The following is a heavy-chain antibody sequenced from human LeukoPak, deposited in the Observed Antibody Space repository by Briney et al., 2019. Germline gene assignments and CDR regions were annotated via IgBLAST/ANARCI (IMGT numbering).Heavy chain of an antibody. CDR3: ASSSGSYWFDY. V-gene: IGHV3-21*04. J-gene: IGHJ4*02. D-gene: IGHD3-10*01. CDR2: ISSSSSYI. Sequence: GGSLRLSCAASGFTFSSDSMNWVRQAPGKGLEWVSSISSSSSYIYYADSVKGRFTISRDNSKNTVYLQMDSLRADDTAVYYCASSSGSYWFDYWGQGTLVTVSS. CDR1: GFTFSSDS.